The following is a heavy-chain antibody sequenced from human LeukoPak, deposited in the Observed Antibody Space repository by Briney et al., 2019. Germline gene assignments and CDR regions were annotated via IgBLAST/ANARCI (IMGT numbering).Heavy chain of an antibody. Sequence: SETLPLTCTVSGGSISSSSYYWGWIRQPPGKGLEWIGSIYYSGSTYYNPSLKSRVTISVDTSKNQFSLKLSSVTAADTAVYYCARGGDYFDYWGQGTLVTVSS. J-gene: IGHJ4*02. D-gene: IGHD3-16*01. CDR2: IYYSGST. V-gene: IGHV4-39*07. CDR3: ARGGDYFDY. CDR1: GGSISSSSYY.